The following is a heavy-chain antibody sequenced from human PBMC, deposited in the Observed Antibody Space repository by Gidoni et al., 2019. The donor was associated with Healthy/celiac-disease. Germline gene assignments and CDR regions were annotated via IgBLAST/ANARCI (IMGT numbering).Heavy chain of an antibody. D-gene: IGHD3-22*01. V-gene: IGHV4-59*08. CDR1: GGSISSYY. CDR2: IYYSGST. J-gene: IGHJ2*01. Sequence: QVQLQESGPGLVKPSETLSLTCTVSGGSISSYYWSWIRQPPGKGLEWIGYIYYSGSTNYNPSLKSRVTISVDTSKNQFSLKLSSVTAADTAVYYCARHPGNHDSSGYYTGVFGYFDLWGRGTLVTVSS. CDR3: ARHPGNHDSSGYYTGVFGYFDL.